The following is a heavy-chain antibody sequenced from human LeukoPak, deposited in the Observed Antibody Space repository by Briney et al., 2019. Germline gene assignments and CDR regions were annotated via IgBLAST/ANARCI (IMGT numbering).Heavy chain of an antibody. Sequence: PGGSLRLSCAASGFTFDDYAMHWVRHAPGKGLEWVSGISWNSGSIGYADSVKGRFTISRDNSKNTLYLQMNSLRAEDTAVYYCAKGDYYGMDVWGQGTTVTVSS. CDR1: GFTFDDYA. CDR3: AKGDYYGMDV. V-gene: IGHV3-9*01. J-gene: IGHJ6*02. CDR2: ISWNSGSI.